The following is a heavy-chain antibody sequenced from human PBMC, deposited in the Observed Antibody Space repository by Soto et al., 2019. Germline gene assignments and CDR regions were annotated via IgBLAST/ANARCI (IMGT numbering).Heavy chain of an antibody. CDR3: ARQDGAATYYFDY. D-gene: IGHD1-26*01. V-gene: IGHV5-51*01. Sequence: GESLKISCKGSVYTFSSYWIAWVRQMPGKGLEWMGIIYPGDSDTRYRPSFQGQVTISVDKSISTAYLQWTNLKASDTAMYYCARQDGAATYYFDYWGQGTLVTVSS. CDR1: VYTFSSYW. J-gene: IGHJ4*02. CDR2: IYPGDSDT.